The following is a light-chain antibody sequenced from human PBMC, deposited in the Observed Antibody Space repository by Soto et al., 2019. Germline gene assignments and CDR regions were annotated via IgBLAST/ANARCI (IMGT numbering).Light chain of an antibody. J-gene: IGKJ1*01. CDR2: GAS. CDR1: QSVSSSY. V-gene: IGKV3-20*01. Sequence: EILLTQSPGTLSLSPGERATLSCRASQSVSSSYLAWYQQTPGQAPRLLIYGASSRATGIPDRFSGSGSGTDFTLTISRLDPEDFAVYYCQQYGSSPPWTFGQGTKVDI. CDR3: QQYGSSPPWT.